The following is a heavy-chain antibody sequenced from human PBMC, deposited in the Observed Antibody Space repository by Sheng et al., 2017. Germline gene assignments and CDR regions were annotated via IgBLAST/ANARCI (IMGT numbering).Heavy chain of an antibody. CDR1: GFTFSNYG. V-gene: IGHV3-30*03. Sequence: QVQLVESGGGVVQPGRSLRVSCAASGFTFSNYGMHWVRQAPGKGLEWVSFISFDGSNKYYADSVKGRFTISRDNSKNTLYLQTSNLRPEDTAVYYCARTSPSDYWGQGTLVIVSS. J-gene: IGHJ4*02. CDR2: ISFDGSNK. CDR3: ARTSPSDY.